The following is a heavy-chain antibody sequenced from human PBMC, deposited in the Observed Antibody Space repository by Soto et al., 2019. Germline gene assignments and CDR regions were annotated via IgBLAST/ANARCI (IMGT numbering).Heavy chain of an antibody. CDR2: ISSSSSYI. CDR1: GFTFSSYS. V-gene: IGHV3-21*01. J-gene: IGHJ4*02. Sequence: GGSLRLSCAASGFTFSSYSMNWVRQAPGKGLEWVSSISSSSSYIYYADSVKGRFTISRDNAKNSLYLQMNSLRAEDTAVYYCARDRLGITGDRGPLDYWGQGTLVTVSS. D-gene: IGHD7-27*01. CDR3: ARDRLGITGDRGPLDY.